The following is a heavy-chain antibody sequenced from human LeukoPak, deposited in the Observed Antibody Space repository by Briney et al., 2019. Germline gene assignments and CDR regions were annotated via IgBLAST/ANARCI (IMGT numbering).Heavy chain of an antibody. CDR2: IYYGGTT. J-gene: IGHJ3*01. D-gene: IGHD6-25*01. CDR3: GASSGWGAFDV. Sequence: PSETLSLTCTVSGGSISGSDNYWGWIRQPPGKGLEWILSIYYGGTTYYNLSLKSRVTKSVDTSKNQFSLNLYSVTAADTAVYYCGASSGWGAFDVWGRGTMVTVSS. CDR1: GGSISGSDNY. V-gene: IGHV4-39*01.